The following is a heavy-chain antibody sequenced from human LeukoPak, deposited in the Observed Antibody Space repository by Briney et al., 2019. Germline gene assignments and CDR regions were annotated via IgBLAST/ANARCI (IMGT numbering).Heavy chain of an antibody. D-gene: IGHD6-13*01. J-gene: IGHJ4*02. Sequence: ASVKVSCKASGYTFTDYYMHWVRQAPAQGLEWMGWVNPNSGDTNHAHKFQGRVTMTSDTSISTAYMYLSRVRSDDTAVYYCALLFSSTWYRFDSWGQGTLVTVSS. CDR2: VNPNSGDT. V-gene: IGHV1-2*02. CDR1: GYTFTDYY. CDR3: ALLFSSTWYRFDS.